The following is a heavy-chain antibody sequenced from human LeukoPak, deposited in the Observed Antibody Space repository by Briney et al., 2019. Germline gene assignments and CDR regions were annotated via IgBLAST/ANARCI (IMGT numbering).Heavy chain of an antibody. CDR3: ARDRRYYYDSSGYSNYYYYYYGMDV. CDR1: GGTFSSYA. J-gene: IGHJ6*02. Sequence: SVKVSCKASGGTFSSYAISWVRQAPGQGLEWMGGIIPIFGTANCAQKFQGRVTITADESTSTAYMELSSLRSEDTAVYYCARDRRYYYDSSGYSNYYYYYYGMDVWGQGTTVTVSS. D-gene: IGHD3-22*01. CDR2: IIPIFGTA. V-gene: IGHV1-69*01.